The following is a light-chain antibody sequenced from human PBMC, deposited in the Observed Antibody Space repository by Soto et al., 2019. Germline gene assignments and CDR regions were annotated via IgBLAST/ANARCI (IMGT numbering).Light chain of an antibody. CDR2: DVS. Sequence: EMVMTHSPSTVCVSPGEGTILSCRASQSINRNLARYQQNPGLAPRLLIFDVSTRAAGVPARFRASGSGAEFTLTISSRQSADFALYYYHQYNDWTSGAFGEGTKVEI. CDR1: QSINRN. J-gene: IGKJ1*01. CDR3: HQYNDWTSGA. V-gene: IGKV3-15*01.